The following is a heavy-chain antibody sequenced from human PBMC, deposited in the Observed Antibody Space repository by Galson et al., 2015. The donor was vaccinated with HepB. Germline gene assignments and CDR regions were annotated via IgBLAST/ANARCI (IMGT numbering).Heavy chain of an antibody. D-gene: IGHD6-19*01. CDR1: GYSFTSYW. CDR2: IDPSDSYT. CDR3: ARQLAVAGTRVAFDI. V-gene: IGHV5-10-1*01. J-gene: IGHJ3*02. Sequence: QSGAEVKKPGESLRISCKGSGYSFTSYWISWVRQMPGKGLEWMGRIDPSDSYTNYSPSFQGHVTISADKSISTAYLQWSSLKASDTAMYYCARQLAVAGTRVAFDIWGQGTMVTVSS.